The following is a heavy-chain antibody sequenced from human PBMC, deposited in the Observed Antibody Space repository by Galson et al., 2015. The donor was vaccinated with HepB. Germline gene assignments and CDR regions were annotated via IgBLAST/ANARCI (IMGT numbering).Heavy chain of an antibody. J-gene: IGHJ3*02. Sequence: SLRLSCAASGFTFGSYAMSWVRQAPGKGPEWVSGISGSGASTYYADSVKGRLTISRDNSKNTLYLQMNSLRAEDTAIYYCAKNSHSGPFDAFDIWGQGTMVTVSS. D-gene: IGHD3-10*01. CDR1: GFTFGSYA. CDR3: AKNSHSGPFDAFDI. CDR2: ISGSGAST. V-gene: IGHV3-23*01.